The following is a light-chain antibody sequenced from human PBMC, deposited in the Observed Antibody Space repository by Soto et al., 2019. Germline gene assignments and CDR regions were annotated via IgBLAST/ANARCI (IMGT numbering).Light chain of an antibody. J-gene: IGKJ1*01. Sequence: DIKMTQSPSSLSASVGDRVTITCRASQAISNYLAWYQQKPGKIPKLLIYTASTLQSGVPSRFSGRGSGTDFTLTISSLQPEDFATYYCQKYDNVPRTFGQGTKVEIK. CDR2: TAS. CDR3: QKYDNVPRT. V-gene: IGKV1-27*01. CDR1: QAISNY.